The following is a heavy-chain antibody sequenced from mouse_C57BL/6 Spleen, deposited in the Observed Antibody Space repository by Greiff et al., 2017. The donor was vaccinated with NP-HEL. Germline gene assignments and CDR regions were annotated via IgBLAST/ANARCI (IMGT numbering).Heavy chain of an antibody. J-gene: IGHJ3*01. CDR1: GYSITSGYY. CDR3: ASDYDGKLAY. D-gene: IGHD2-12*01. CDR2: ISYDGSN. V-gene: IGHV3-6*01. Sequence: EVQLQQSGPGLVKPSQSLSLTCSVTGYSITSGYYWNWIRQSPGNKLEWMGYISYDGSNNYNPSLKNRISITRDTSKNQFFLKLNSVTTEDTATYYCASDYDGKLAYWGQGTLVTVSA.